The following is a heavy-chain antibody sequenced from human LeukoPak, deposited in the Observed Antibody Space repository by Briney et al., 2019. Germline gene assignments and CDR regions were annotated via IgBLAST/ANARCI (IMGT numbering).Heavy chain of an antibody. J-gene: IGHJ4*02. CDR3: ARVRDGYYDSSGYYVDY. V-gene: IGHV4-59*11. CDR2: IYYSGST. CDR1: GGSISSHY. D-gene: IGHD3-22*01. Sequence: SETLSLTCTVSGGSISSHYWSWIRQPPGKGLEWIGYIYYSGSTYYNPSLKSRVTISVDTSKNQFSLKLSSVTAADTAVYYCARVRDGYYDSSGYYVDYWGQGTLVTVSS.